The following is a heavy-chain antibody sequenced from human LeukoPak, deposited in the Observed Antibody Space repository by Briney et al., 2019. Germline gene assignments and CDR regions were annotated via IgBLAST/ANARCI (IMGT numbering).Heavy chain of an antibody. CDR1: GYTFTGYY. Sequence: ASVKVSCKASGYTFTGYYMHWVRQAPGQGLEWMGWIIPNSGGTNYAQKFQGRVTITRDTSISTAYMELSRLRSDDTAVYYCARHTTYYDFWSGYSDYWGQGTLVTVSS. D-gene: IGHD3-3*01. J-gene: IGHJ4*02. V-gene: IGHV1-2*02. CDR2: IIPNSGGT. CDR3: ARHTTYYDFWSGYSDY.